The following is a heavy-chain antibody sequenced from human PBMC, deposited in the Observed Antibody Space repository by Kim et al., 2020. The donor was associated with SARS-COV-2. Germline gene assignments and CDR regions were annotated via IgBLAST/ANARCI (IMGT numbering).Heavy chain of an antibody. V-gene: IGHV4-31*03. CDR3: ARVEGTAGVVDY. D-gene: IGHD2-21*01. CDR1: GGSISSGGYY. Sequence: SETLSLTCTVSGGSISSGGYYWSWIRQHPGKGLEWIGYIYYSGSTYYNPSLKSRLTISVDTSKSQFSLELRSVTAADTAVYYCARVEGTAGVVDYWGQGTLVTVSS. CDR2: IYYSGST. J-gene: IGHJ4*02.